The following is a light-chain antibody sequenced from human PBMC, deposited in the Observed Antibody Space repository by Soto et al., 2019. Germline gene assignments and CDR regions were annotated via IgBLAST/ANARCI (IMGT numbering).Light chain of an antibody. CDR2: RAS. V-gene: IGKV3-15*01. CDR3: QQYNNWPPAT. J-gene: IGKJ1*01. CDR1: QSVSSM. Sequence: EIVMTQSPATLSVSPGERATLSCRASQSVSSMLAWYQQKPGQAPRLLIYRASTRATDIPARFSGSGSGTEFTLTISSLQSEDFAVYYCQQYNNWPPATFGQGTKVDIK.